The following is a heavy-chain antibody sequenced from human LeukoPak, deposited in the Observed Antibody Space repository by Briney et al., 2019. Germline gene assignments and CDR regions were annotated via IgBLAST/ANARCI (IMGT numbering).Heavy chain of an antibody. V-gene: IGHV3-21*01. D-gene: IGHD1-26*01. CDR2: ISSSSSYI. J-gene: IGHJ4*02. CDR1: GFTFSSYS. Sequence: GGSLRLSCAASGFTFSSYSMNWVRQAPGKGLEWVSSISSSSSYIYYADSVKGRFTISRDNAKNSLYLQMNSLRAEDTAVYYCARDYSGSYYDRGYYFDYWGQGTLVTVSS. CDR3: ARDYSGSYYDRGYYFDY.